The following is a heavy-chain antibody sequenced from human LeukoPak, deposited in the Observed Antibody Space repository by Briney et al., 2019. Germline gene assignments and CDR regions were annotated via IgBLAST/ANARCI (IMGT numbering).Heavy chain of an antibody. V-gene: IGHV3-7*04. Sequence: PGGSLRLSCAPSGFTFSSYWLSWVRQAPGKGLEWVANIRQEGGEKYYVDSVKGRFTISRDNAKNSLFLQMNSRRAEDTAVHYCARNSPVGAPGGYWGQGTLVTVSS. D-gene: IGHD1-26*01. J-gene: IGHJ4*02. CDR1: GFTFSSYW. CDR2: IRQEGGEK. CDR3: ARNSPVGAPGGY.